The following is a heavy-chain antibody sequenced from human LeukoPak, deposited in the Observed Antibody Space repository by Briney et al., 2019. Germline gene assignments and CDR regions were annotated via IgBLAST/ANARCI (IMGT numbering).Heavy chain of an antibody. J-gene: IGHJ4*02. V-gene: IGHV4-59*08. D-gene: IGHD5-18*01. CDR2: IYYSGST. CDR1: GGSISSYY. Sequence: SETLSLTCTVSGGSISSYYWSWIRQPPGKGLEWIGYIYYSGSTNYNPSLKSRVTISVDTSKNQFSLKLSSVTAADTAVYYCARQGGYSYGYHFDYWGQGTLVTDSS. CDR3: ARQGGYSYGYHFDY.